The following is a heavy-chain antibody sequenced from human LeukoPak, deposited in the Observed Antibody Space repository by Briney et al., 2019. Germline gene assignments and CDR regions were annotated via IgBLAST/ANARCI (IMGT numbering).Heavy chain of an antibody. CDR2: GSESGGT. D-gene: IGHD3-3*01. CDR1: GGSLNGHY. CDR3: AKNGQSGFSFDP. V-gene: IGHV4-34*01. Sequence: PSETLSLTCAVYGGSLNGHYWSWIRQPPGKGLEWIGEGSESGGTKFNPSLKSRVTISADTSKNQFSLKLNSVTAADTAVYSCAKNGQSGFSFDPWGQGTLVTVSS. J-gene: IGHJ5*02.